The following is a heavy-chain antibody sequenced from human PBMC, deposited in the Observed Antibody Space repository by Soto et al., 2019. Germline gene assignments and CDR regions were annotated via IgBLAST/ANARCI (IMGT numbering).Heavy chain of an antibody. CDR3: ARTYYDSSGYYGRDAFDI. V-gene: IGHV4-34*01. D-gene: IGHD3-22*01. J-gene: IGHJ3*02. CDR1: GGSFSGYY. Sequence: TLSLTCAVYGGSFSGYYWSWIRQPPGKGLEWIGEINHSGSTNYNPSLKSRVTISVDTSKNQFSLKLSSVTAADTAVYYCARTYYDSSGYYGRDAFDIWGQGTMVTVSS. CDR2: INHSGST.